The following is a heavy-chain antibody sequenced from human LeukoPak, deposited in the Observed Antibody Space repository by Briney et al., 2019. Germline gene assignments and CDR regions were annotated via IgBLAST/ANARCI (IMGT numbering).Heavy chain of an antibody. Sequence: GGSLRLSCAASGFTVSSYWMRWVRQAPGKGLEWVANIKEDGSEKYYVDSVRGRFTISRDNAKNSLYLQMNSPRAEDTAVYYCASQFWWAAVAGTALDYWGQGTLVTVSS. D-gene: IGHD6-19*01. CDR1: GFTVSSYW. V-gene: IGHV3-7*05. CDR2: IKEDGSEK. CDR3: ASQFWWAAVAGTALDY. J-gene: IGHJ4*02.